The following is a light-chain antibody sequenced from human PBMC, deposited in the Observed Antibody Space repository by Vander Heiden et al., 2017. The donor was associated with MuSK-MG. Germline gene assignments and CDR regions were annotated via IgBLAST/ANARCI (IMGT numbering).Light chain of an antibody. CDR2: AAS. V-gene: IGKV1-39*01. CDR1: QNISSH. CDR3: QQSYKTPLT. J-gene: IGKJ4*01. Sequence: DIQMTQSPSTLSAFVGHRVTITCRASQNISSHLNWHQQKPGQAPNLLIFAASNLQSGVPSRFSGSGSGTDFTLTISSLQPEDFATYYCQQSYKTPLTFGGGTKVEIK.